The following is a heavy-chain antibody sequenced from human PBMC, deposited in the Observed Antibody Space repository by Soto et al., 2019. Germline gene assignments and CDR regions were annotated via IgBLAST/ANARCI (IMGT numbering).Heavy chain of an antibody. Sequence: PGGSLRLSCAASEFTFSSYWMHWVRQAPGKGLVWVSRLNSDGSTINYADSVKGRFAISRDNAKNTLYLHLNSLRAEDTAVYYCASSVYGGNFVVYWGHG. CDR3: ASSVYGGNFVVY. CDR2: LNSDGSTI. V-gene: IGHV3-74*01. D-gene: IGHD4-17*01. CDR1: EFTFSSYW. J-gene: IGHJ4*01.